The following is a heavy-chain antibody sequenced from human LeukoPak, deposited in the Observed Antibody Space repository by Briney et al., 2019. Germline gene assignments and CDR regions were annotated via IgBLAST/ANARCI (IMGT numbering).Heavy chain of an antibody. CDR1: GFTFSSYA. CDR2: INSDGSYT. D-gene: IGHD4-23*01. Sequence: GGSLRLSCAASGFTFSSYAMNWVRQAPGKGLVWVSRINSDGSYTSYADSVKGRFTISRDNAKNTLYLQMNSLRAEDTAVYYCARDLGGHQFDYWGQGTLVTVSS. V-gene: IGHV3-74*01. J-gene: IGHJ4*02. CDR3: ARDLGGHQFDY.